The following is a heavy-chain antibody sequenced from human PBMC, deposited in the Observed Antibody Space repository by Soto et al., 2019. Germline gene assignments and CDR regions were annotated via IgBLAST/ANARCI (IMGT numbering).Heavy chain of an antibody. CDR2: IIPIFGTA. Sequence: SVKVSFKASGGTFISYAISWVRQAPGQGLEWMGGIIPIFGTANYAQKFQGRVTITADESTSTAYMELSSLRSEDTAVYYCARDLGRYSGYDFFYYGMDVWGQGTTVTVSS. J-gene: IGHJ6*02. D-gene: IGHD5-12*01. CDR3: ARDLGRYSGYDFFYYGMDV. CDR1: GGTFISYA. V-gene: IGHV1-69*13.